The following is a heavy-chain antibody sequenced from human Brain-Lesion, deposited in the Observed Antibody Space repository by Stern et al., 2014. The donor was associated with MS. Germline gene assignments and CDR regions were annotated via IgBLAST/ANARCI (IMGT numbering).Heavy chain of an antibody. CDR1: GFIVSGNY. V-gene: IGHV3-66*02. Sequence: EVHLVESGGDLVQPGGSLRLTCAASGFIVSGNYMSWVRQAPGKGLDWVSVIYSGGDTKYGDSVKGRFIISRDASKNELYLQMNSLRPEDTAVYYCARNGGWYGSGYFDNWGLGTLVTVSS. CDR2: IYSGGDT. CDR3: ARNGGWYGSGYFDN. D-gene: IGHD6-19*01. J-gene: IGHJ4*01.